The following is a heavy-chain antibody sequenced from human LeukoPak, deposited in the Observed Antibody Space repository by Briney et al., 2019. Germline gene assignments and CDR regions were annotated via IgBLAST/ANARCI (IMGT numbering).Heavy chain of an antibody. Sequence: PSETLSLTCTVSGGSISSYYWSWIRQPPGKGLEWIGYIYYSGSTNYNPSLKSRVTISVDTSKNQFSLKLSSVTAADTAVYYCARNLQLWSHFDYWGQGTLVTVSS. CDR3: ARNLQLWSHFDY. J-gene: IGHJ4*02. D-gene: IGHD5-18*01. CDR1: GGSISSYY. V-gene: IGHV4-59*01. CDR2: IYYSGST.